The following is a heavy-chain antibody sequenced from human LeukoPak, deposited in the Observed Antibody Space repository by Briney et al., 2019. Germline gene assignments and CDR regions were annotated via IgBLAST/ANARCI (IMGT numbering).Heavy chain of an antibody. CDR3: AKDRDSYGPHYFDY. Sequence: SGGSLRLSCAASGFSFSNCGMHWVRQAPGKGLEWVAVISYDGSNKYYADSVKGRFTISRDNSKSTLYLQMNSLRAEDTAVYYCAKDRDSYGPHYFDYWGQGTLVTVSS. CDR1: GFSFSNCG. D-gene: IGHD5-18*01. CDR2: ISYDGSNK. J-gene: IGHJ4*02. V-gene: IGHV3-30*18.